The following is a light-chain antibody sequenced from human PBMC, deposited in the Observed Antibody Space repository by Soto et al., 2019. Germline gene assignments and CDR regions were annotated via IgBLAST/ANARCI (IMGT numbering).Light chain of an antibody. CDR1: QGISSY. CDR2: AAS. CDR3: QPYYSYPRS. J-gene: IGKJ3*01. Sequence: AIRMTQSPSSFSASTGDRVTITCRASQGISSYLAWYQQKPGKAPKLLIYAASTLQSGVPSRFSGSGSGTDFKLTISCLQSKDVATYYCQPYYSYPRSFGPGTKVVIE. V-gene: IGKV1-8*01.